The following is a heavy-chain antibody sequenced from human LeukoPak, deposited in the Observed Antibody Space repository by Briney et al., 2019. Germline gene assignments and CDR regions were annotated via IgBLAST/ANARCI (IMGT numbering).Heavy chain of an antibody. CDR3: ARALAVAGPKYFDY. J-gene: IGHJ4*02. CDR2: IYTSGST. CDR1: GGSISSGSYY. V-gene: IGHV4-61*02. D-gene: IGHD6-19*01. Sequence: SETLSLTCTDSGGSISSGSYYWSWIRQPAGKGLEWIGRIYTSGSTNYNPSLKSRVTISVDTSKNQFSLKLSSVTAADTAVYYCARALAVAGPKYFDYWGQGTLVTVSS.